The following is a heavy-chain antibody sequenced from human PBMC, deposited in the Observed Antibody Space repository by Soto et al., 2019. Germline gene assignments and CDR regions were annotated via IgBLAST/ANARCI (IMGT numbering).Heavy chain of an antibody. CDR1: GGSISSGDYY. J-gene: IGHJ4*02. D-gene: IGHD3-10*01. V-gene: IGHV4-30-4*01. Sequence: QVQLQESGPGLVKPSQTLSLTCTVSGGSISSGDYYWSWIRQPPGKGLEWIGYIYYSGSTYYNPSLKSRVTISVDKSKNQFSLKLSSVTAADTAVYYCARDSRWGRFGEPVIADYWGQGTLVTVSS. CDR2: IYYSGST. CDR3: ARDSRWGRFGEPVIADY.